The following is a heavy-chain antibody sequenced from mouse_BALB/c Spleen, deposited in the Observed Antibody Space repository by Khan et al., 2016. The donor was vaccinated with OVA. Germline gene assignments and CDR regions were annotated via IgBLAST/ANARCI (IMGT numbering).Heavy chain of an antibody. CDR2: INPYNDGT. J-gene: IGHJ4*01. V-gene: IGHV1S136*01. CDR3: ARDASSPYYAMDY. Sequence: VQLQQSGPELVKPGASVKMSCKASGYTFTNYVMHWVKQKPGQGLEWIGYINPYNDGTKYSEKFKGKATLTSDKSSSTAYMELSSLTSEDSAVYYCARDASSPYYAMDYGGQGTSVTVSS. CDR1: GYTFTNYV. D-gene: IGHD1-1*01.